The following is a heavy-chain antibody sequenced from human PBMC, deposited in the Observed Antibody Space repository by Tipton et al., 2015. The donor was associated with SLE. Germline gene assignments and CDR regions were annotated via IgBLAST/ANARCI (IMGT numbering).Heavy chain of an antibody. CDR1: GGAFSGYY. CDR3: AHGSRWSPSDFDY. D-gene: IGHD6-13*01. Sequence: TLSLTCAVYGGAFSGYYWSWIRQPPGKRLEGIGEITHSGSTNYNPSLKSRVTISVDTSKNQFSLKLSSVTAADTAVYYCAHGSRWSPSDFDYWDQGSLATVSS. J-gene: IGHJ4*02. CDR2: ITHSGST. V-gene: IGHV4-34*01.